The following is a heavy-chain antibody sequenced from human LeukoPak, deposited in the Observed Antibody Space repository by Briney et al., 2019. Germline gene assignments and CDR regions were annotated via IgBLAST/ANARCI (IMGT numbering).Heavy chain of an antibody. D-gene: IGHD6-13*01. J-gene: IGHJ4*02. CDR3: ARDSYSSSRNDY. CDR1: GFTFRNYG. CDR2: ISGSGGSI. V-gene: IGHV3-23*01. Sequence: GGTLRLSCAASGFTFRNYGMSWVRQAPGKGLEWVSAISGSGGSIYYADSVKGRFTISRDNSKNTLYLQMNSLRAEDTAVYYCARDSYSSSRNDYWGQGTLVTVSS.